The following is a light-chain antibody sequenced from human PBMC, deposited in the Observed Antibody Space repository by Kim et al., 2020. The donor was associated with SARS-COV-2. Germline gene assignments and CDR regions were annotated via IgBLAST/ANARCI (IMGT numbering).Light chain of an antibody. CDR2: DAS. V-gene: IGKV3-11*01. J-gene: IGKJ1*01. CDR3: HQRSSWPGT. CDR1: QGVSNY. Sequence: EIVLTQSPATLSLSPGDRATLSCRASQGVSNYLAWYQQKPGQAPRLLISDASNRATGIPARFSGSGSGTDFTLTISSLEPEDFTFYYCHQRSSWPGTFGQGTKMDI.